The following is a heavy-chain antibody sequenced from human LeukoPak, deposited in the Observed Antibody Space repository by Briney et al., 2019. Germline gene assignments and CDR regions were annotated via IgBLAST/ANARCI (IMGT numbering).Heavy chain of an antibody. J-gene: IGHJ4*02. CDR1: GFTLSDYY. D-gene: IGHD3-22*01. CDR3: ASRDYYESSGYGY. Sequence: GGSLRLSCAASGFTLSDYYMSWIRQAPGKGLEWVSYITSSGSSKYYADSVKGRFTISRDNAKKSVYLQMNSLRAEDTGIYYCASRDYYESSGYGYWGQGTLVAVSS. CDR2: ITSSGSSK. V-gene: IGHV3-11*04.